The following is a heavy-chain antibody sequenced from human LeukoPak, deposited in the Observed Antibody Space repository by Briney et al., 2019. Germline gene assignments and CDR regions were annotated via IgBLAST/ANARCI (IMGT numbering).Heavy chain of an antibody. Sequence: SETLSLTCTVSGGSLSSYYWSWVRQPAGKGLEGIGRIYSSGRTNYNPSLTSRVTMSVDTSKNQFSLKLSSVTAADTAVYYCARVSYSSGWDWGQGTLVTVSS. CDR1: GGSLSSYY. CDR3: ARVSYSSGWD. D-gene: IGHD6-19*01. J-gene: IGHJ4*02. CDR2: IYSSGRT. V-gene: IGHV4-4*07.